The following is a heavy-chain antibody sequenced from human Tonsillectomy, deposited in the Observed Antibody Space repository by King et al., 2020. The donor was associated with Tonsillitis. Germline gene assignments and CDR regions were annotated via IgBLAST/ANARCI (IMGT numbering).Heavy chain of an antibody. Sequence: VQLVESGGGLVQPGGSLRLSCAASEFTFSSSWMTWVRQAPGKGLEWVATKKPDGSEKYYVDSVKGRFTVSRDNAKNSLYLQMNSLRAEDTAVYYCARDHAFSSFDYWGQGTLVTVSS. V-gene: IGHV3-7*04. CDR2: KKPDGSEK. CDR3: ARDHAFSSFDY. CDR1: EFTFSSSW. J-gene: IGHJ4*02. D-gene: IGHD3-16*01.